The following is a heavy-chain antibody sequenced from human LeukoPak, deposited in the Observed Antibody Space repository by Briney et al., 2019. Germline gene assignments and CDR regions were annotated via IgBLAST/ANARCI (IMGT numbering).Heavy chain of an antibody. CDR1: GGSISSYY. V-gene: IGHV4-59*01. J-gene: IGHJ4*02. D-gene: IGHD2-21*02. Sequence: SETLSLTCTVSGGSISSYYWSWIRQPPGKGLEWIGYIYYSGSTNYNPSLKSRVTISVDTSKNQFSLKLSSVTAADTAVYYCAREGVVVTAIREYCFDYWGQGTLVTVSS. CDR2: IYYSGST. CDR3: AREGVVVTAIREYCFDY.